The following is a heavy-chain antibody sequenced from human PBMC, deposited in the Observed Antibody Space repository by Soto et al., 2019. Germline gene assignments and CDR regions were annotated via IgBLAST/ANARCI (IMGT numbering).Heavy chain of an antibody. CDR1: GDSVSSNSAA. CDR2: TYYRSKWYN. J-gene: IGHJ4*02. Sequence: SQTLSLTCAISGDSVSSNSAAWNWIRQSPSRGLEWLGRTYYRSKWYNDYAVSVKSRITINPDTSKNQFSLQLNSVTPEDTAVYYCARDGYYYDSSGYYPWDYFDYWGQGTLVTVSS. D-gene: IGHD3-22*01. CDR3: ARDGYYYDSSGYYPWDYFDY. V-gene: IGHV6-1*01.